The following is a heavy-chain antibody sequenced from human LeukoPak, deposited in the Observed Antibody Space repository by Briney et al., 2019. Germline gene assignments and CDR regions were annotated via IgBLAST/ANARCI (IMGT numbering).Heavy chain of an antibody. CDR3: ARAGLGGAIIHHYYYYMDV. CDR1: GFTFSSYG. CDR2: ISYDGSNK. J-gene: IGHJ6*03. D-gene: IGHD3-16*02. V-gene: IGHV3-30*03. Sequence: GGSLRLSCAASGFTFSSYGMHWVRQAPGKGLEWVAVISYDGSNKYYADSVKGRFTISRDNSKNTLYLQMNSLRAEDTAVYYCARAGLGGAIIHHYYYYMDVWGKGTTVTVSS.